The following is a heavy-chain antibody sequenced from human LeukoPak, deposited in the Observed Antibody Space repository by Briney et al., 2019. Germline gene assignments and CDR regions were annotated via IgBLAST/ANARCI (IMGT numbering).Heavy chain of an antibody. CDR1: GFTFSDHI. V-gene: IGHV3-48*01. CDR3: VRQFAS. CDR2: VSGSGSTV. J-gene: IGHJ4*02. Sequence: GGSLGLSCAASGFTFSDHIMNWVRQLPGKGLEWVAYVSGSGSTVYYADSVKGRFTISRDNGKSSLYLQMNSLRVEDTALYYCVRQFASWGQGTLVTVSS.